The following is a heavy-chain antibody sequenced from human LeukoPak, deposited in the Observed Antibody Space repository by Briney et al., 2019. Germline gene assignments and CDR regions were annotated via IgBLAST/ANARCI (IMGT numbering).Heavy chain of an antibody. CDR1: GFTFSSYA. D-gene: IGHD1-26*01. J-gene: IGHJ4*02. CDR3: AKLGGATPYFDY. CDR2: ISGSGGST. V-gene: IGHV3-23*01. Sequence: GGSLRLSCAASGFTFSSYAMSWVRQAPGKGLEWVSAISGSGGSTYYADSVKGRFTIPRDNSKNTLYLQMNSPRAEDTAVYYCAKLGGATPYFDYWGQGTLVTVSS.